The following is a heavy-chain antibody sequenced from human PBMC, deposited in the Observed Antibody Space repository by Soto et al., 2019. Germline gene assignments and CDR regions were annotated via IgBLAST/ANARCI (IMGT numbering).Heavy chain of an antibody. V-gene: IGHV3-23*01. J-gene: IGHJ4*02. CDR1: GFAFSNYA. Sequence: GGSLRLSCAASGFAFSNYAMSWVRQSPGKGLERISSLTGGGDNPHYAESVKGRFTISRDNSKSTLFLQINSLSDGDTAVYYCARGGSGWYHFDYWGQGTLVTVSS. D-gene: IGHD6-19*01. CDR2: LTGGGDNP. CDR3: ARGGSGWYHFDY.